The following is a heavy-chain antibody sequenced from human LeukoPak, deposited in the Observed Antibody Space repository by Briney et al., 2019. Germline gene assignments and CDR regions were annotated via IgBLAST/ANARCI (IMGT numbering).Heavy chain of an antibody. D-gene: IGHD2-15*01. J-gene: IGHJ4*02. CDR2: INSDGSST. CDR1: GFTFSSYW. CDR3: ARDLCSGGSCYFDS. Sequence: GGSLRLSCAASGFTFSSYWMHWVRQAPGKGLVWVSRINSDGSSTNYADSVQGRFTIFRDNAKNTLYLQMNSLRAEDTAMYYCARDLCSGGSCYFDSWGQGTLVTVSS. V-gene: IGHV3-74*01.